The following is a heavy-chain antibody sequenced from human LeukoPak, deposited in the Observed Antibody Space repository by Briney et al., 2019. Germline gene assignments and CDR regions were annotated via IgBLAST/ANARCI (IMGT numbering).Heavy chain of an antibody. Sequence: SETLSLTCTVSGGSISSYYWSWIRQPPGKGLEWIGYIYYSGSTNYNPSLKSRVTISTDTSKNHYSLKLSSVTAADTAVYYCARRDAYNSSGTLFDYWGQGTLVTVSS. J-gene: IGHJ4*02. D-gene: IGHD3-22*01. CDR3: ARRDAYNSSGTLFDY. V-gene: IGHV4-59*08. CDR1: GGSISSYY. CDR2: IYYSGST.